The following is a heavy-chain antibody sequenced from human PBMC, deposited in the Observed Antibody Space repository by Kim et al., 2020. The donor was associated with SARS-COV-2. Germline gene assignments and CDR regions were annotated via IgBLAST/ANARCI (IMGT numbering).Heavy chain of an antibody. V-gene: IGHV4-4*07. J-gene: IGHJ5*02. CDR2: FFTNETT. D-gene: IGHD3-9*01. CDR1: GTSIKSYF. CDR3: VRDGEFCNWFDP. Sequence: SETLSLTCTASGTSIKSYFWSWIRQPAGGILEWIGRFFTNETTDYNPSLKSRVSMSVDRSRNQLSLKLTSVTVADPATYFGVRDGEFCNWFDPWGQGTLV.